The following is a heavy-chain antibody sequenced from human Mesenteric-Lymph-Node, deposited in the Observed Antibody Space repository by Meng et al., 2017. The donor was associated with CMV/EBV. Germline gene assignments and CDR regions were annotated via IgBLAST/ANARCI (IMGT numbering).Heavy chain of an antibody. J-gene: IGHJ4*01. V-gene: IGHV4-39*07. Sequence: SETLSLTCTVSGGSIISSSYYWGWIRQPPGKGLEWIGTVYYSGRTYYNPSLESRVTISVDTSKNQFSLKLSSVTAADTAVYYCARDRSEYYDFWSGKGSFDSWGQERRSPSPQ. CDR1: GGSIISSSYY. CDR2: VYYSGRT. CDR3: ARDRSEYYDFWSGKGSFDS. D-gene: IGHD3-3*01.